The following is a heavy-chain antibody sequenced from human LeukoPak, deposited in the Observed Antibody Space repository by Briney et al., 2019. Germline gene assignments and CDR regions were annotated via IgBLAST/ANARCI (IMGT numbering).Heavy chain of an antibody. Sequence: GGSLRLSCAASGFTFSSYAMHWVRQAPGKGLEWVAVISYDGSNKYYADSVKGRFTISRDNSKNTLYLQMNSLRAEDTAVYYCGGGYCSSTSCYTSYYGMDVWGQGTTVTVSS. V-gene: IGHV3-30*04. CDR3: GGGYCSSTSCYTSYYGMDV. CDR1: GFTFSSYA. CDR2: ISYDGSNK. D-gene: IGHD2-2*02. J-gene: IGHJ6*02.